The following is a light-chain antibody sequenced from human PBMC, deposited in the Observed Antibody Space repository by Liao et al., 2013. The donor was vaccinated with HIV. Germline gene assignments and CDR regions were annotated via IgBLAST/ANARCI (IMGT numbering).Light chain of an antibody. Sequence: SYVLTQPPSVSVAPGKTARITCGGNNIGSGGVHWYQQRPGQAPVLVIYYDRDRPSGIPERFSGSNSGHTATLNISRVEAGDEADYYCQVWDRSSGHRVFGGGTKLTVL. J-gene: IGLJ3*02. CDR2: YDR. V-gene: IGLV3-21*04. CDR1: NIGSGG. CDR3: QVWDRSSGHRV.